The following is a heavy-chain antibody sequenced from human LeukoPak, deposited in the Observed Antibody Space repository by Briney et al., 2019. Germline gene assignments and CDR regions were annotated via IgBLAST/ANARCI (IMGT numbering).Heavy chain of an antibody. J-gene: IGHJ4*02. CDR1: GFTFSSYG. Sequence: GGSLRLSCAASGFTFSSYGMHWVRQAPGKGLGWVAVISYDGSNKYYADSVKGRFTISRDNSKNTLYLQMNSLRAEDTAVYYCAKEMATGELIDYWGQGTLVTVSS. V-gene: IGHV3-30*18. D-gene: IGHD5-24*01. CDR2: ISYDGSNK. CDR3: AKEMATGELIDY.